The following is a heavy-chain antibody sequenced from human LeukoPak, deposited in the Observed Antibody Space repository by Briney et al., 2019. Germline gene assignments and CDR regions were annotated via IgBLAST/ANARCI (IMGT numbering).Heavy chain of an antibody. J-gene: IGHJ4*02. CDR1: GGSTSSGNYY. CDR3: ARLGAGPTYYDFWSGYSSFYFDY. Sequence: SETLSLTCTVSGGSTSSGNYYWGWIRQPPGKGLEWIGGISSSGNTYYNPSLKSRITIFIDTSKNHFSLKLSSVSAADTAVYYCARLGAGPTYYDFWSGYSSFYFDYWGQGTLVTVSS. CDR2: ISSSGNT. D-gene: IGHD3-3*01. V-gene: IGHV4-39*02.